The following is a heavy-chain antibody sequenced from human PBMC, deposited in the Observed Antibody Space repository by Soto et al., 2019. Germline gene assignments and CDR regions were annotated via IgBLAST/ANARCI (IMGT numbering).Heavy chain of an antibody. D-gene: IGHD3-16*01. J-gene: IGHJ6*02. CDR1: GYTFTSYA. V-gene: IGHV1-3*05. CDR2: INAGNGNT. Sequence: QVQLVQSGAEEKKPGASVKVSCKASGYTFTSYAMHWVRQAPGQRLEWMGWINAGNGNTKYSQKFQGRVTITRDTSASTAYMELSSVRSEDTAVYYCARDLGRITGVWGSMDVWGQGTTVTVSS. CDR3: ARDLGRITGVWGSMDV.